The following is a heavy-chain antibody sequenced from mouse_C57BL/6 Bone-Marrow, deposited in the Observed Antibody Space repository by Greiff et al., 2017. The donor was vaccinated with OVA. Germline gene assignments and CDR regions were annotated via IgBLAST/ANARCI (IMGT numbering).Heavy chain of an antibody. V-gene: IGHV5-17*01. CDR2: ISSGSSTI. Sequence: DVQLVESGGGLVKPGGSLKLSCAASGFTFSDYGMHWVRQAPEKGLEWVAYISSGSSTIYYADTVKGRFTISRDNAKNTLFLQMTSLRSEDTAMYYCARSIYYGNYSYFDVWGTGTTVTVSS. D-gene: IGHD2-1*01. J-gene: IGHJ1*03. CDR1: GFTFSDYG. CDR3: ARSIYYGNYSYFDV.